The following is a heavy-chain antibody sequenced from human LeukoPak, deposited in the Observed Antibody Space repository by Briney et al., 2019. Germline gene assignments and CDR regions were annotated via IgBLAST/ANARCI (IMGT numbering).Heavy chain of an antibody. D-gene: IGHD6-19*01. CDR3: AVQWLVLGGWFDP. CDR2: INPNSGGT. J-gene: IGHJ5*02. V-gene: IGHV1-2*02. Sequence: ASVKVSCKASGYTFTGYYMHWVRQAPGQGLEWMGWINPNSGGTNYAQKFQGRVTMTRDTSISTAYMELSRLRSDDTAVYYCAVQWLVLGGWFDPWGQGTLVTVSS. CDR1: GYTFTGYY.